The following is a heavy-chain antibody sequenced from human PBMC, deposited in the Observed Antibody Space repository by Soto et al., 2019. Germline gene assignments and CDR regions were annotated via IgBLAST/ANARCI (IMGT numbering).Heavy chain of an antibody. Sequence: QVQLVESGGGVVQPGRSLRLSCAASGFTFSSYGMHWVRQAPGKGLEWVAVISYDGSNKYYADSVKGRFTISRDNSKNTLYLQMNSLRAEDTAVYYCAKDGLSSGWYDGYYYYYGMDVWGQGTTVTVSS. CDR3: AKDGLSSGWYDGYYYYYGMDV. V-gene: IGHV3-30*18. J-gene: IGHJ6*02. CDR1: GFTFSSYG. CDR2: ISYDGSNK. D-gene: IGHD6-19*01.